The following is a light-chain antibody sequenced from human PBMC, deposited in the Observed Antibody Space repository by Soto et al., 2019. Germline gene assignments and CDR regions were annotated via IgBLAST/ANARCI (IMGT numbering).Light chain of an antibody. V-gene: IGKV1-5*03. CDR2: RAS. CDR3: QQYSPYSGT. Sequence: DVQMAQSPSTLSASVGDRVTITCRASQSIGDWLAWFQQKPGKAPALLIYRASYLESGVPSRFSGSGSGTEFTLTISSLPPDDFSTYYGQQYSPYSGTFGPGTTVEIK. J-gene: IGKJ3*01. CDR1: QSIGDW.